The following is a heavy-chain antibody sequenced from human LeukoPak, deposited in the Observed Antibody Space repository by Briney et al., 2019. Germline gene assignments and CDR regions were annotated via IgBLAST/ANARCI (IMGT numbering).Heavy chain of an antibody. CDR1: GGSFSGYY. V-gene: IGHV4-34*01. J-gene: IGHJ6*02. CDR2: INHSGST. CDR3: ARGRSVLRYFDWLPRGMDV. Sequence: SETLSLTCAVYGGSFSGYYWSWIRQPPGKGLEWIGEINHSGSTNYNPSLKSRVTISVDTSKNQFSLKLSSVTAADTAVYYCARGRSVLRYFDWLPRGMDVWGQWTTVTVSS. D-gene: IGHD3-9*01.